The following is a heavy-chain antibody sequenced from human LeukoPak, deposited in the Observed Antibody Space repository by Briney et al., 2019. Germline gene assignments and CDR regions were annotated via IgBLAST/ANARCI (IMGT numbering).Heavy chain of an antibody. J-gene: IGHJ4*02. CDR3: ARGEMERWLQLPLHDY. Sequence: ASVKVSCEASGYTFTGYYMHWVRQAPGQGLEWMGWINPNSGGTNYAQKFQGRVTMTRDTSISTAYMELSRLRSDDTAVYYCARGEMERWLQLPLHDYWGQGTLVTVSS. D-gene: IGHD5-24*01. CDR2: INPNSGGT. CDR1: GYTFTGYY. V-gene: IGHV1-2*02.